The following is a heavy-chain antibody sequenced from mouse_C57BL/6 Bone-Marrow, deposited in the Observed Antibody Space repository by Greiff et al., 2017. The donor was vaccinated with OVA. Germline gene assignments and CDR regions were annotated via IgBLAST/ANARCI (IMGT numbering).Heavy chain of an antibody. J-gene: IGHJ2*01. CDR3: ARRGGY. CDR1: GYTFTSYW. CDR2: IDPSDSYT. Sequence: QVQLQQPGAELVRPGTSVKLSCKASGYTFTSYWMHWVKQRPGPGLEWIGVIDPSDSYTNYNQKFKGKATLTVDTSSRTAYMQLSSLTSEDSAVYYCARRGGYWGQGTTLTVSS. V-gene: IGHV1-59*01.